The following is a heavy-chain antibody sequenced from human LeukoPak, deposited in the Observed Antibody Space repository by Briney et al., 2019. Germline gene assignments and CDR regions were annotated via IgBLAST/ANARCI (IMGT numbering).Heavy chain of an antibody. Sequence: ASVKVSCKASGGTFSSYAISWVRQAPGQGLEWMGRIIPILGIANYAQKFQGRVTMTRDTSTSTVYMELSSLRSEDTAVHYCARDPHYYDSSGYRRRAFDIWGQGTMVTVSS. J-gene: IGHJ3*02. CDR2: IIPILGIA. D-gene: IGHD3-22*01. CDR1: GGTFSSYA. V-gene: IGHV1-69*04. CDR3: ARDPHYYDSSGYRRRAFDI.